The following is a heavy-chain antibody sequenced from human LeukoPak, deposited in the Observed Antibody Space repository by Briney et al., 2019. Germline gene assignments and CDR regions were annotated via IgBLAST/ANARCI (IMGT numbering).Heavy chain of an antibody. CDR2: ISGSGGST. D-gene: IGHD4-23*01. CDR3: AKVDYGGNSPFDY. J-gene: IGHJ4*02. CDR1: GFTFSDYY. V-gene: IGHV3-23*01. Sequence: GGSLRLSCAASGFTFSDYYMSWIRQAPGKGLEWASAISGSGGSTYYADSVKGRFTISRDNSKNTLYLQMNSLRAEDTAVYYCAKVDYGGNSPFDYWGQGTLVTVSS.